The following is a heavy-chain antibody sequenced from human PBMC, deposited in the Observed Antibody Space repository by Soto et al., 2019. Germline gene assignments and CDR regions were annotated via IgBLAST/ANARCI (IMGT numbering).Heavy chain of an antibody. Sequence: EVHLLESGGGLVQPGGSLRLSCAASGFTVSSYAMSWVRQAPGQGREGVSAIIGGGGSTYYADSVKGRFTISSDNSKNTLYLQLNSLRAEDTAVYFCAKDRGYSGYGTRGGQGTRGTVSS. V-gene: IGHV3-23*01. CDR1: GFTVSSYA. CDR2: IIGGGGST. D-gene: IGHD5-12*01. CDR3: AKDRGYSGYGTR. J-gene: IGHJ4*02.